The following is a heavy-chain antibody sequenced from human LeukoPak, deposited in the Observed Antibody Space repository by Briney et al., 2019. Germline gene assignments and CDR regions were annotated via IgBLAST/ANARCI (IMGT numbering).Heavy chain of an antibody. J-gene: IGHJ4*02. CDR1: GGSISSSSYY. D-gene: IGHD3-22*01. Sequence: SETLSLTCTVSGGSISSSSYYWGWIRQPPGKGLEWIGSVYYSGSTYYNPSLKSRVTISVDTSKNQFSLKLSSVTAADTAVYYCARGGSPYYYDSTFDYWGQGTLVTVSS. V-gene: IGHV4-39*07. CDR3: ARGGSPYYYDSTFDY. CDR2: VYYSGST.